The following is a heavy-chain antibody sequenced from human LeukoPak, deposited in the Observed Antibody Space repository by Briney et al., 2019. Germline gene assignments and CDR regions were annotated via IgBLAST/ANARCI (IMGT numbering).Heavy chain of an antibody. CDR1: GFTFSNYA. D-gene: IGHD3-22*01. CDR3: AKETYYDSSGAPLFAY. CDR2: ISGSGGST. V-gene: IGHV3-23*01. Sequence: PWGSLTLSCAASGFTFSNYAMSWVRQPPGKGLEWVSAISGSGGSTYYPDSVKRRFTISRDNSKNTLYLQMNSLRAEDTAVYCCAKETYYDSSGAPLFAYWGQGTLVTVSS. J-gene: IGHJ4*02.